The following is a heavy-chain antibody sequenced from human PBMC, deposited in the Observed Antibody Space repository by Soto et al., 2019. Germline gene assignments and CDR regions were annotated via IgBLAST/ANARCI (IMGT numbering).Heavy chain of an antibody. CDR2: ISAYNGNT. D-gene: IGHD2-15*01. CDR1: GYTFTSYG. V-gene: IGHV1-18*01. Sequence: ASVQGSCKASGYTFTSYGIIWVRQAPGQGLEWMGWISAYNGNTNYAQKLQGRVTMTTDTSTSTAYMELRSLRSDDTAVYYCARVAVEVAARNGMDVWGQGTTVTVSS. J-gene: IGHJ6*02. CDR3: ARVAVEVAARNGMDV.